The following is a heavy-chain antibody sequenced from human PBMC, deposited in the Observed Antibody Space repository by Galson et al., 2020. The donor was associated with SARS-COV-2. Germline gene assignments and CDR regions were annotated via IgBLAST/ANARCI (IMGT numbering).Heavy chain of an antibody. CDR2: IWYDGSNK. CDR1: GFTFSSYG. Sequence: GESLKISCAASGFTFSSYGMHWVRQAPGKGLEWVAVIWYDGSNKYYADSVKGRFTISRDNSKNTLYLQMNSLRAEDTAVYYCAREFDVRYSGSYNYYYYGMDVWGQGTTVTVSS. D-gene: IGHD1-26*01. V-gene: IGHV3-33*01. J-gene: IGHJ6*02. CDR3: AREFDVRYSGSYNYYYYGMDV.